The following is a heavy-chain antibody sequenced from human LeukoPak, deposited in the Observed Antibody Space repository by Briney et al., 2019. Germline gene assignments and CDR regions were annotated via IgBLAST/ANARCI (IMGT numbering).Heavy chain of an antibody. CDR1: GFTFSSYG. CDR3: AKQGGDYGSGSYYPHYYYYYGMDV. CDR2: IWYDGSNK. Sequence: GGSLRLSCAASGFTFSSYGMHWVRQAPGKGLEWVAVIWYDGSNKYYADSVKGRFTISRDNSKNTLYLQMNSLRAEDTAVYYCAKQGGDYGSGSYYPHYYYYYGMDVWGQGTTVTVSS. J-gene: IGHJ6*02. D-gene: IGHD3-10*01. V-gene: IGHV3-30*02.